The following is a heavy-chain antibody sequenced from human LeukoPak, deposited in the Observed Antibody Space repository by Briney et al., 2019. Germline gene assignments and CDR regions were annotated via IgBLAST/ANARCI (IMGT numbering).Heavy chain of an antibody. J-gene: IGHJ4*02. CDR3: ARGVSGSGFDY. CDR2: TYYRSKWSN. CDR1: GDSVSSNSAA. V-gene: IGHV6-1*01. Sequence: SQTLSLTCAISGDSVSSNSAAWNWIRLSPSRGLEWLGRTYYRSKWSNDYAVSVKSRISINADTSKNQFSMHLNSETPEDAAMYFCARGVSGSGFDYWGQGTLVTVSS. D-gene: IGHD3-10*01.